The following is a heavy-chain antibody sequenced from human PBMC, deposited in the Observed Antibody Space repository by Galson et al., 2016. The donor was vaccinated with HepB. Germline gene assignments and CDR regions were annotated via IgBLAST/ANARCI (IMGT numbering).Heavy chain of an antibody. CDR1: GGSISRNNW. Sequence: ETLSLTCAVSGGSISRNNWWSWVRQPPGKRLEWIGQIFHSGRVNYTPSPASRVTISVDTSNNPFSLRLTSVTAADTALYYCARQYRGGPSDYWGQGTLVIVSS. CDR2: IFHSGRV. D-gene: IGHD5-12*01. V-gene: IGHV4-4*02. J-gene: IGHJ4*02. CDR3: ARQYRGGPSDY.